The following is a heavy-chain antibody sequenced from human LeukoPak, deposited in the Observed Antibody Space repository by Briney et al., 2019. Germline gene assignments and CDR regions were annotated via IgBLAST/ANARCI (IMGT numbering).Heavy chain of an antibody. J-gene: IGHJ4*02. CDR3: ARGQKASGVDY. CDR1: GGSISSGGYY. V-gene: IGHV4-31*03. D-gene: IGHD6-25*01. CDR2: IYYSGST. Sequence: SETLSLTCTVSGGSISSGGYYWSWIRQHPGKGLEWIGYIYYSGSTYYNPSLKSRVTISVDTSKNQSSLKLSSVTAADTAVYYCARGQKASGVDYWGQGTLVTVSS.